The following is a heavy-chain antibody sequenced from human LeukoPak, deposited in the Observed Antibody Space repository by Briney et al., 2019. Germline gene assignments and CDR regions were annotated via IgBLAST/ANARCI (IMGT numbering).Heavy chain of an antibody. D-gene: IGHD4-11*01. Sequence: PGGSLRLCCAASGFTFSSYAMSWVRQAPGKGLEWVSAISGSGGSTYYADSVKGRFTISRDNSKNTLYLQMDSLRAEDTAVYYCAKDYSNYNYFDYWGQGTLVTVSS. CDR2: ISGSGGST. V-gene: IGHV3-23*01. CDR3: AKDYSNYNYFDY. J-gene: IGHJ4*02. CDR1: GFTFSSYA.